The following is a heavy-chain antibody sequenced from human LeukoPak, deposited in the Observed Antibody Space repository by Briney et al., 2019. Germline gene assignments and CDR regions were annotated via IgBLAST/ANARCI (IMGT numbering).Heavy chain of an antibody. D-gene: IGHD3-10*01. CDR3: ARDESGKFDP. Sequence: GGSLRLSCAGSGFTTLNFGPYGFHSVRQAPGKGPEWVSLINAEVIMSYGDSVKGRFTVSRDNSRSSLYLQMNSLRVDDTAFYYCARDESGKFDPWGQGTLVTVSS. CDR1: GFTTLNFGPYG. V-gene: IGHV3-43*02. CDR2: INAEVIMS. J-gene: IGHJ5*02.